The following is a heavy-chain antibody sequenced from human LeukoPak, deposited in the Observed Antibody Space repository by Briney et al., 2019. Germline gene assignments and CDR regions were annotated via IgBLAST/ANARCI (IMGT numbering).Heavy chain of an antibody. CDR1: GFTFDDYA. V-gene: IGHV3-9*01. J-gene: IGHJ4*02. CDR3: ARDYYGSGFDY. CDR2: ISWNSGSI. Sequence: GGSLRLSCAASGFTFDDYAMHWVRQAPGKGLEWVPGISWNSGSIGYADSVKGRFTISRDNAKNSLYLQMNSLRAEDTAIYYCARDYYGSGFDYWGQGTLVTVSS. D-gene: IGHD3-10*01.